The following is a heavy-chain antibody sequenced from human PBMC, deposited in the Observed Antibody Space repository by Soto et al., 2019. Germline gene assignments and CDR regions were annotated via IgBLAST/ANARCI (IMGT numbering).Heavy chain of an antibody. D-gene: IGHD1-7*01. CDR2: ITYDGSFQ. Sequence: GGSLRLSCQASGFNFDNYGMHWVRQAPGKGLEWVAVITYDGSFQYYADSVKGRFTISRDNSKNTLSLHLNTLKPEDTAVYHCARDRVGGTFYTPLAFWGQGTLVTVSS. CDR1: GFNFDNYG. CDR3: ARDRVGGTFYTPLAF. V-gene: IGHV3-30*03. J-gene: IGHJ4*02.